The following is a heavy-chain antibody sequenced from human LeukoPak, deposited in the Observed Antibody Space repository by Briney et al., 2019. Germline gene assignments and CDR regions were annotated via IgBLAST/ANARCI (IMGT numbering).Heavy chain of an antibody. CDR2: IIPILGIA. CDR3: ARTTGDYPFGY. Sequence: GASVKVSCKASGGTFSSYAISWVRQAPGQGLEWMGRIIPILGIANYAQKFQGRVTITADKSTSTAYMELSSLRSEDTAVYYCARTTGDYPFGYWGQGTLVTVSS. CDR1: GGTFSSYA. D-gene: IGHD4-17*01. J-gene: IGHJ4*02. V-gene: IGHV1-69*04.